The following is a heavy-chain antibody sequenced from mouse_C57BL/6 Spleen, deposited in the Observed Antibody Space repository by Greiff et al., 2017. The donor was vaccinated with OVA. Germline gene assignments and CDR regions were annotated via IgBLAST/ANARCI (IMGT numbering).Heavy chain of an antibody. Sequence: EVQLQQSGAELVKPGASVKLSCTASGFNIKDYYMHWVKQRTEQGLEWIGRIDPEDGETKYAATFQGKATITADTSSNTAYLQLSSLTSEDTAVYYCARRGNWDDYWGQGTTLTVSS. CDR1: GFNIKDYY. J-gene: IGHJ2*01. V-gene: IGHV14-2*01. CDR3: ARRGNWDDY. CDR2: IDPEDGET. D-gene: IGHD4-1*01.